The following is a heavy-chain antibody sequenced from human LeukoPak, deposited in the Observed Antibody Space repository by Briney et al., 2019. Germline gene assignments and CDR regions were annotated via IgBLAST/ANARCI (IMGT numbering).Heavy chain of an antibody. J-gene: IGHJ4*02. Sequence: SVKVSCKASGGTFSSYAISWVRQAPGQGLEWMGGIIPIFGTANYAQKFQGRVTITADKSTSTAYMELSSLRSEDTAVYYCARGVERGYSGYDRFDYWGQGTLVTVSS. CDR1: GGTFSSYA. V-gene: IGHV1-69*06. CDR3: ARGVERGYSGYDRFDY. CDR2: IIPIFGTA. D-gene: IGHD5-12*01.